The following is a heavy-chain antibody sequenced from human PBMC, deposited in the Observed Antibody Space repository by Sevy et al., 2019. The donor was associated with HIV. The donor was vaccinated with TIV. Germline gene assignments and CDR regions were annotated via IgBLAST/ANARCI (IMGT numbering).Heavy chain of an antibody. J-gene: IGHJ6*02. D-gene: IGHD3-10*01. CDR1: GFTFSSYA. CDR2: ISYDESNK. Sequence: LRLSCAASGFTFSSYAMHWVRQAPGKGLEWVAVISYDESNKYYADSVKGRFTISRDNSKNTLYLQMNSLRAEETAVYYCARGGYYYGSGAQIGYYGMDVWGQGTTVTVSS. CDR3: ARGGYYYGSGAQIGYYGMDV. V-gene: IGHV3-30-3*01.